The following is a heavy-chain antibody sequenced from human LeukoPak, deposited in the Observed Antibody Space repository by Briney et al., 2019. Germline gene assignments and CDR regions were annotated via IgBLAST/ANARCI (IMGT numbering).Heavy chain of an antibody. V-gene: IGHV4-59*12. CDR1: GGSISSYY. J-gene: IGHJ3*02. CDR3: ARGSGLVDYYGSGTPQGHDAFDI. CDR2: IYFSGST. D-gene: IGHD3-10*01. Sequence: PSETLSLTCTVSGGSISSYYWSWIRQPPGKGLEWIGYIYFSGSTNYNPSLTSRVTISGDTSKNQSSLKLSSVTAADTAVYYCARGSGLVDYYGSGTPQGHDAFDIWGQGTMVTVSS.